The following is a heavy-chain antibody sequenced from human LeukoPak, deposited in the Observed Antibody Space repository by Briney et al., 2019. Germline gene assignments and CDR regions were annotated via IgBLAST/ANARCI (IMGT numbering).Heavy chain of an antibody. D-gene: IGHD3-9*01. CDR2: ISGSGGST. Sequence: GGSLRLSCAASGFTFSSYAMSWVRQAPGKGLEWVSAISGSGGSTYYADSVKGRFTISRDNSKNTLYLQMNSLRAEDTAVYYCAKGGRYFDWLSAFDYWGQGTLVTVSS. V-gene: IGHV3-23*01. CDR3: AKGGRYFDWLSAFDY. CDR1: GFTFSSYA. J-gene: IGHJ4*02.